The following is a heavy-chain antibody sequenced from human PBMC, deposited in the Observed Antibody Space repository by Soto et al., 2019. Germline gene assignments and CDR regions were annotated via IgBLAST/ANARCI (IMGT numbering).Heavy chain of an antibody. V-gene: IGHV4-59*01. CDR3: ARVNSSGYYYEVVVFDI. Sequence: PSETLSLTCTVSGGSISSYYWSWIRQPPGKGLEWIGYIYYSGSTNYNPSLKSRVTISVDTSKNQFSLKLSSVTAADTAVYYCARVNSSGYYYEVVVFDIWGQGSLVTVSS. D-gene: IGHD3-22*01. CDR2: IYYSGST. J-gene: IGHJ3*02. CDR1: GGSISSYY.